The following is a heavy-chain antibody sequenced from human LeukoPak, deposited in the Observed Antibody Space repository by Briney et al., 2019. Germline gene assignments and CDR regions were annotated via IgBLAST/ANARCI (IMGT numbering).Heavy chain of an antibody. J-gene: IGHJ4*02. CDR1: GFTFSSYG. Sequence: GGSLRLSCAASGFTFSSYGMSWVRQAPGKGLEWVSAISGSGDSTYYADSVKGRFTISRDNSKHTLYLQMNSLRAEDTAVYYCAKDRGIISDYWGQGTLVTVSS. CDR3: AKDRGIISDY. V-gene: IGHV3-23*01. CDR2: ISGSGDST. D-gene: IGHD3-10*01.